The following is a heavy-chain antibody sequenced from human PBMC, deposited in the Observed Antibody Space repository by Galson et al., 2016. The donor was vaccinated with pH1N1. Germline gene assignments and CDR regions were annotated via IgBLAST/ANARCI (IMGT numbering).Heavy chain of an antibody. CDR2: IYPGDSDT. D-gene: IGHD6-13*01. CDR3: ARRAGVAAAGAFDL. V-gene: IGHV5-51*01. Sequence: GAEVKKPGESLKISCKGSGYSFTTYWIGWVRQMPGKGPEWMGTIYPGDSDTRYSPSFEGQVTMSADKSISTAYLHWSSLKASDTAMYYCARRAGVAAAGAFDLWGQGTLLIVSS. CDR1: GYSFTTYW. J-gene: IGHJ5*02.